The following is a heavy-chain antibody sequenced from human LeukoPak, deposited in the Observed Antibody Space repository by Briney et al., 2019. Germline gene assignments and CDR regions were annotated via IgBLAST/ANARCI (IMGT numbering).Heavy chain of an antibody. J-gene: IGHJ5*02. CDR3: ARLYCSSTSCYTVGWFDP. CDR1: GGSFSGYY. V-gene: IGHV4-34*01. D-gene: IGHD2-2*02. CDR2: INHSGST. Sequence: SETLSLTCAVYGGSFSGYYWSWIRQPPGKGLERIGEINHSGSTNYNPSPKSRVTISVDTSKNQFSLKLSSVTAADTAVYYCARLYCSSTSCYTVGWFDPWGQGTLVTVSS.